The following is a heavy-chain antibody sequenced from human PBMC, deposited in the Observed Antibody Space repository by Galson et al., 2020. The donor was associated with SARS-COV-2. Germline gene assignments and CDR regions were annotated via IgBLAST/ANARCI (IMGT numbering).Heavy chain of an antibody. J-gene: IGHJ1*01. D-gene: IGHD2-15*01. CDR3: VKAARGALDS. CDR2: INPDGSST. V-gene: IGHV3-74*01. CDR1: GFTFSDYW. Sequence: GESLKISCEVSGFTFSDYWIHWVRQAPGKGLVWVARINPDGSSTDYADSARGRFIISRDNAQNTLHLHMNSLGAEDTAVYYCVKAARGALDSWGQGTLVTVSS.